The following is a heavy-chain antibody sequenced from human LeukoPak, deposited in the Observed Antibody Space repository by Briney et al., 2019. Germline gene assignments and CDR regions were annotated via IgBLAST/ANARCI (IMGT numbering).Heavy chain of an antibody. CDR3: ARDILTGYVGLIDY. J-gene: IGHJ4*02. Sequence: ASVKVSCKASGGTFSSYAINWVRQATGQGLEWMGWINPNSGGTNYAQKFQGRVTMTTDTSTSTAYMELRSLRSDDTAVYYCARDILTGYVGLIDYWGQGTLVTVSS. CDR2: INPNSGGT. V-gene: IGHV1-18*01. CDR1: GGTFSSYA. D-gene: IGHD3-9*01.